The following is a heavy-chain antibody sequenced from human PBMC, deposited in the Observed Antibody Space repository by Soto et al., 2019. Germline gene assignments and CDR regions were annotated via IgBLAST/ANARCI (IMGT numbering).Heavy chain of an antibody. CDR2: ISGSGGST. J-gene: IGHJ5*02. D-gene: IGHD3-3*01. CDR1: GFTFSSYA. V-gene: IGHV3-23*01. CDR3: AKPAGITIFGVVANWFDP. Sequence: GGSLRLSCAASGFTFSSYAMSWVRQAPGKGLEWVSAISGSGGSTYYADSVKGRFTISRDNSKNTLYLQMNSLRAEDTAVYYCAKPAGITIFGVVANWFDPWGQGTLVTISS.